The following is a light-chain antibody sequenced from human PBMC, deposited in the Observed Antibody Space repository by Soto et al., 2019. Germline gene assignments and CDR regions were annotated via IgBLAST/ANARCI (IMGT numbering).Light chain of an antibody. V-gene: IGKV3-20*01. CDR1: QTVNNNF. J-gene: IGKJ4*01. Sequence: VLTQSPRTLSLSPGERATLSCRASQTVNNNFVAWYQQKPGQAPSLLIYGVSDSATGVPDRFSGSGSGTDFTLTISRLEPEDFAVYYCQQHGASITFGGGTRVENK. CDR2: GVS. CDR3: QQHGASIT.